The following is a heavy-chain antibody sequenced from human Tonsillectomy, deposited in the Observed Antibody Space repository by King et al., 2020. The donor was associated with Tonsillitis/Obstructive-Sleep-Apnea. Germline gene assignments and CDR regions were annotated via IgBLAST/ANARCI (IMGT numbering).Heavy chain of an antibody. J-gene: IGHJ4*02. Sequence: VQLVESGGGLVQPGGSLRLSCAASGFTFSSYAMTGVRQAPGKGLEWVSAISGRGGSTYYADSVKGRFTISRDNSKNTLYLQMNSLRAEDTAVYYCAKGLPFVTPHPTGHDYWGQGTLVTVSS. CDR2: ISGRGGST. CDR1: GFTFSSYA. D-gene: IGHD1-14*01. CDR3: AKGLPFVTPHPTGHDY. V-gene: IGHV3-23*04.